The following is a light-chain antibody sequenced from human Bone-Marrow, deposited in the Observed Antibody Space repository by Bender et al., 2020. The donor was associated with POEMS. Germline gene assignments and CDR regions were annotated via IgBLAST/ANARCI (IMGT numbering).Light chain of an antibody. CDR3: QSADSSGSHAV. V-gene: IGLV3-25*03. CDR1: ALPDQF. J-gene: IGLJ7*01. Sequence: SYELTQPPSVSVSPGQTARITCSGDALPDQFAYWYQQKPGQAPVMVIYKDNERPSGIPERFSGSSSGTTVTLTISGVQAEDEADYYCQSADSSGSHAVFGGGTQLTVL. CDR2: KDN.